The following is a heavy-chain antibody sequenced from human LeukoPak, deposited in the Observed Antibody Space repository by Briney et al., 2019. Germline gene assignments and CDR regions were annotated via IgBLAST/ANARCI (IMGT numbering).Heavy chain of an antibody. CDR3: ARHTSDYYDSSGYYEPGAFDI. CDR1: GFTFSSYS. V-gene: IGHV3-21*01. CDR2: ISSSSSYI. Sequence: PGGSLRLSCAASGFTFSSYSMNWVRQAPGKGLEWVSSISSSSSYIYYADSVKGRFTISRDNAKNSLYLQVNSLRAEDMAVYYCARHTSDYYDSSGYYEPGAFDIWGQGTMVTVSS. D-gene: IGHD3-22*01. J-gene: IGHJ3*02.